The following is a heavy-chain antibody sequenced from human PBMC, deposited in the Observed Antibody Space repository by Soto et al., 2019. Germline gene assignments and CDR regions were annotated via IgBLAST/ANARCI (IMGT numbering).Heavy chain of an antibody. Sequence: PSETLSLTCSVSGNSISSYYWSWIRQPAGKGLEWVGRISTSGSTNYNPSLKSRVTMSVDTSKNHFSLNLRSVTAADTAVYYCVRVGMIGTVLGSWFDPWGQGNLVTV. CDR1: GNSISSYY. CDR2: ISTSGST. CDR3: VRVGMIGTVLGSWFDP. V-gene: IGHV4-4*07. J-gene: IGHJ5*02. D-gene: IGHD2-21*01.